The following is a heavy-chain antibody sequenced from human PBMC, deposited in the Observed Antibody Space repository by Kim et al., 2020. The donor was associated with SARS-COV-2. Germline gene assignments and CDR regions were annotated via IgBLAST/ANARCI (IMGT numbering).Heavy chain of an antibody. Sequence: RQPPGKALEWLALIYWDEDKRYRPSLESRLTITKDTSKNQVVCTMTNMDPVDTGTYYCARVRCGNDCYFPRFLNGLDYWGQGILVTVSS. D-gene: IGHD2-21*02. CDR3: ARVRCGNDCYFPRFLNGLDY. J-gene: IGHJ4*02. V-gene: IGHV2-5*02. CDR2: IYWDEDK.